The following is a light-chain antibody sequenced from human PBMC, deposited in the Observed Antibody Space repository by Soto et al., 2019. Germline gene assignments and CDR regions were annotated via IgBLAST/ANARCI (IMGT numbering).Light chain of an antibody. CDR3: SSYTSSDTPYV. Sequence: QSALTQPACVSGSPGQSITISCTGASSDVGGFNYVSWYQQHPDKAPKLIIYVVSNRPSGVSNRFSGSKSGNTASLTISGLQAEDEADYYCSSYTSSDTPYVFGTGTKVTVL. J-gene: IGLJ1*01. V-gene: IGLV2-14*01. CDR1: SSDVGGFNY. CDR2: VVS.